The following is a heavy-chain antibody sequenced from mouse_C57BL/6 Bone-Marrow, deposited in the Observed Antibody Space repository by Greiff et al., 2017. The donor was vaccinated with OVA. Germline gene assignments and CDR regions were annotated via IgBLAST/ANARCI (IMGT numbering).Heavy chain of an antibody. CDR3: ARERGGYFDY. D-gene: IGHD1-1*02. V-gene: IGHV5-9*01. CDR1: GFTFSSYT. CDR2: ISGGGGNT. J-gene: IGHJ2*01. Sequence: EVQLMESGGGLVKPGGSLKLSCAASGFTFSSYTMSWVRQTPEKRLEWVATISGGGGNTYYPDSVKGRFTISRDNAKNTLYLQMSSLRSEDTALYYCARERGGYFDYWGQGTTLTVSS.